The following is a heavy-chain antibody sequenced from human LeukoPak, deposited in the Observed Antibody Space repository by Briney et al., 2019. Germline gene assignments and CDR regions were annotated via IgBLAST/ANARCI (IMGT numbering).Heavy chain of an antibody. V-gene: IGHV1-69*13. D-gene: IGHD6-19*01. CDR2: IIPIFGTA. Sequence: GASVKVSCKASGGTFSSYAISWVRQAPGQGLEWMGGIIPIFGTANYAQKFQGRVTITADESTSTAYMELMSLRSDDTAVFYCARDGSGGGGYFDYWGQGTLVIVSS. CDR1: GGTFSSYA. J-gene: IGHJ4*02. CDR3: ARDGSGGGGYFDY.